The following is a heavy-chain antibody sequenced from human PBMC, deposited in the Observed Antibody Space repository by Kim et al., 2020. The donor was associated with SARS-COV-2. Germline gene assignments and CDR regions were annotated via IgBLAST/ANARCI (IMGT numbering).Heavy chain of an antibody. V-gene: IGHV3-48*02. CDR3: ARTHQLIRLGELSLDFHYYYGVDV. CDR1: GFTFSSYS. J-gene: IGHJ6*02. Sequence: GGSLRLSCAASGFTFSSYSMNWVRQAPGKGLEWVSYISNSSSTIYYADSVKGRFTISRDNAKNSLYLQMNSLRDEDTAVYYCARTHQLIRLGELSLDFHYYYGVDVWGQGTTGPVSS. CDR2: ISNSSSTI. D-gene: IGHD3-16*02.